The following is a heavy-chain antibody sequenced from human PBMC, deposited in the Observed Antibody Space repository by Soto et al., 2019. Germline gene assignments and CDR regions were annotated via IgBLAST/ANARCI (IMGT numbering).Heavy chain of an antibody. J-gene: IGHJ4*02. CDR2: IIPIFGTA. CDR1: GGTFSSYA. Sequence: QVQLVQSGAEVKKPGSSVKVSCKASGGTFSSYAISWVRQAPGQGLEWMGGIIPIFGTANYAQKFQGRVTITADESTSTANTELRSLRSEDTAVYYCARGKTSLKGDYYGYWGQGTLVTVST. CDR3: ARGKTSLKGDYYGY. V-gene: IGHV1-69*12.